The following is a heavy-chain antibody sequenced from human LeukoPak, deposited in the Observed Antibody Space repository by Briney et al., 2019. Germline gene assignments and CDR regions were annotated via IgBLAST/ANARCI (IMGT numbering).Heavy chain of an antibody. CDR2: ISSSGSTI. D-gene: IGHD3-10*02. Sequence: GGSLRLSCAPSGFTFSRYEMNCVRQAPGERLEWVSYISSSGSTIYYADSVKGRFNISRDNAENSLYLHRHSLRAEDTAVYYCAELGITMIGGVWGKGTTVTISS. CDR3: AELGITMIGGV. V-gene: IGHV3-48*03. J-gene: IGHJ6*04. CDR1: GFTFSRYE.